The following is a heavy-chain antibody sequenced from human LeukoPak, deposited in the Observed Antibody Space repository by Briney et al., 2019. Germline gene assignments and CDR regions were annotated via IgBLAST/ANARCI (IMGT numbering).Heavy chain of an antibody. J-gene: IGHJ4*02. CDR3: AKFQGYGQKYWELQYYFDY. D-gene: IGHD1-26*01. Sequence: LSLTCTVSGGSISSGGYYWSWIRQHPGKGLEWVSAISGSGGSTYYADSVKGRFTISRDNSKNTLYLQMNSLRAEDTAVYYCAKFQGYGQKYWELQYYFDYWGQGTLVTVSS. CDR1: GGSISSGGYY. CDR2: ISGSGGST. V-gene: IGHV3-23*01.